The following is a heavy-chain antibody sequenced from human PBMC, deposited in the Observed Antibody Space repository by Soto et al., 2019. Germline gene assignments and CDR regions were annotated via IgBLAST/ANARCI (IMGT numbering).Heavy chain of an antibody. D-gene: IGHD3-16*01. J-gene: IGHJ4*02. Sequence: ASVKACCKASGYTFTRYGISWVRQAPGQGLEWMGWISAYNGNTNYAQKLQGRVTMTRDTSTSTAYMELRSLRSDDTAVYCCARLRGMGDYRGQGTLVTVSS. CDR1: GYTFTRYG. CDR3: ARLRGMGDY. CDR2: ISAYNGNT. V-gene: IGHV1-18*01.